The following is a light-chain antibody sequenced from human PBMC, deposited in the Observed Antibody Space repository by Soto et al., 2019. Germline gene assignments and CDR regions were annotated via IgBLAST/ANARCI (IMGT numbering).Light chain of an antibody. V-gene: IGKV1-5*03. CDR1: QSISSW. Sequence: DIQMTQSPSTLSASVGDRVTITCLASQSISSWLAWYQQKPGKAPKLLIYKASSLESGVPSRFSGSGSGTEFTLTISSLQPDDFATYYCQQYNSYSRAFGQGTQLEIK. CDR3: QQYNSYSRA. CDR2: KAS. J-gene: IGKJ2*01.